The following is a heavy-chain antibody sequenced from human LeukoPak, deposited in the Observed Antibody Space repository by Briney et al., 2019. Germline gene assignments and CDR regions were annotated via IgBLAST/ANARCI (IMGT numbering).Heavy chain of an antibody. CDR1: GFIFSYYY. J-gene: IGHJ4*02. CDR3: ARGDGVYDYVWGRSY. CDR2: ISSGGDTF. V-gene: IGHV3-11*01. Sequence: GGSLRLSCAASGFIFSYYYMVWIRQAPGKGLEWIAYISSGGDTFFYADSVTGRFTISRDNSGDSLYLQMNSLGADDTAVYYCARGDGVYDYVWGRSYWGQGTLVTVSS. D-gene: IGHD3-16*01.